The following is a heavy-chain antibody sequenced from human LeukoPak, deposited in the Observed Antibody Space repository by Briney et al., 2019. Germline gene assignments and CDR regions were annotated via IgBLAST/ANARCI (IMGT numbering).Heavy chain of an antibody. Sequence: GGSLRLSCAASGFTFSSYGMHWVRQAPGKGLEWVAVISYDGSNKYYADSVKGRFTISRDNSKNTLYLQMNSLRAEDTAVYYCAKEGLRYCSGGSCYSVDYWGQGTLVTVSS. CDR2: ISYDGSNK. CDR3: AKEGLRYCSGGSCYSVDY. V-gene: IGHV3-30*18. D-gene: IGHD2-15*01. J-gene: IGHJ4*02. CDR1: GFTFSSYG.